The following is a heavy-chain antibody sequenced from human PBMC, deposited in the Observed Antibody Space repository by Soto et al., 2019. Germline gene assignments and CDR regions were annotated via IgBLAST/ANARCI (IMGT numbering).Heavy chain of an antibody. V-gene: IGHV4-30-2*01. D-gene: IGHD6-13*01. J-gene: IGHJ4*02. Sequence: QLQLQESGSGLVKPSQTLSLTCAVSGGSISSGGYSWSWIRQPPGKGLEWIGYIYHSGSTYYNPSLKSRVTTSVDRFQYPFSLNLSSLITEDTAVYYSASRHHLVWNYWGQGTLVTVSS. CDR2: IYHSGST. CDR1: GGSISSGGYS. CDR3: ASRHHLVWNY.